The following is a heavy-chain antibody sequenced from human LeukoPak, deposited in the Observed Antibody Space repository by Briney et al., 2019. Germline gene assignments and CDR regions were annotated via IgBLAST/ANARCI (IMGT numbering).Heavy chain of an antibody. J-gene: IGHJ4*02. D-gene: IGHD3-22*01. Sequence: PGGSLRLSCAASGFTFDDYAMHWVRQAPGKGLEWVSLISGDGGSTYYADSGKGRFTISRDNSKNSLYLQMNSLRTEDTALYYCAKDIVDYYDSSGIDYFDYWGQGTLVTVSS. CDR1: GFTFDDYA. V-gene: IGHV3-43*02. CDR2: ISGDGGST. CDR3: AKDIVDYYDSSGIDYFDY.